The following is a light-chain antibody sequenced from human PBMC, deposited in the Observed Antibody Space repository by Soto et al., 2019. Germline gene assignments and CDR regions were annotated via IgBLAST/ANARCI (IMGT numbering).Light chain of an antibody. J-gene: IGKJ1*01. Sequence: DIQMTQSPSTLSASVGDRVTITCRASQSISSWLAWYQQKPGKAPKLLIYKASSLESGVPSRFSGSGSGTEFTLTNSSLQPDDSATYYCQQCNWGWTFGQGTKVEIK. CDR1: QSISSW. V-gene: IGKV1-5*03. CDR3: QQCNWGWT. CDR2: KAS.